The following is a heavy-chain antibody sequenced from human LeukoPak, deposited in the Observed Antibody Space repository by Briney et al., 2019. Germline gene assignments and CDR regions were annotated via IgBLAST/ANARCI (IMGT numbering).Heavy chain of an antibody. Sequence: PSETLSLTCTVSGASVSSPSYYWGWIRQPPGMGLEWIGSIYYSGTANYNPSLNSRVTMSVDTSKNQFSLNLSSVTAADTAVYYCARHALGDPWWEFTPGKADAFDIWGQGTMVTVSS. V-gene: IGHV4-39*01. CDR2: IYYSGTA. CDR1: GASVSSPSYY. D-gene: IGHD1-26*01. J-gene: IGHJ3*02. CDR3: ARHALGDPWWEFTPGKADAFDI.